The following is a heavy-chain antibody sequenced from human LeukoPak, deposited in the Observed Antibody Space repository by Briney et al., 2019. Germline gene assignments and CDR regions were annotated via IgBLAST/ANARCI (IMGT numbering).Heavy chain of an antibody. CDR2: IYHSGST. Sequence: SETLSLTCAVSGGSISSSNWWSWVRQPPGKGLEWIGEIYHSGSTNYNPSLKSRVTISVVKSKNQFSLKLSSVTAADTAVYYCARVWTGNWFDPWGQGTLVTVSS. CDR3: ARVWTGNWFDP. D-gene: IGHD3/OR15-3a*01. V-gene: IGHV4-4*02. CDR1: GGSISSSNW. J-gene: IGHJ5*02.